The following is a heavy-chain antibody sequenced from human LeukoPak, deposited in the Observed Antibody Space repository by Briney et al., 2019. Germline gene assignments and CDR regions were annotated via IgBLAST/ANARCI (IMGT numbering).Heavy chain of an antibody. CDR1: GGSCSGYY. Sequence: SETLSLTCAVYGGSCSGYYWSWIRQPPGKGLEWIGEINDSGSTNYNPSLKSRVTISVDTSKNQFSLKLSSVTAADTAVYYCARGSDYDSSGYYYEYFDYWGQGTLVTVSS. D-gene: IGHD3-22*01. CDR3: ARGSDYDSSGYYYEYFDY. J-gene: IGHJ4*02. V-gene: IGHV4-34*01. CDR2: INDSGST.